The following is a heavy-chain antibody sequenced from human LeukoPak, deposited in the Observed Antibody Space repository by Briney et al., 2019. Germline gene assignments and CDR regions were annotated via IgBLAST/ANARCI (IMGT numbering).Heavy chain of an antibody. D-gene: IGHD6-19*01. V-gene: IGHV3-53*01. Sequence: PGGSLRLSCAASGFTVSSNYMSWVRQAPGKGLEWVSVIYSGGSTYCADSVKGRFTISRDNSKNTLYLQMNSLRVEDTAVYYCAKRGSGSYEFDYWGQGTLVTVSS. CDR2: IYSGGST. CDR1: GFTVSSNY. CDR3: AKRGSGSYEFDY. J-gene: IGHJ4*02.